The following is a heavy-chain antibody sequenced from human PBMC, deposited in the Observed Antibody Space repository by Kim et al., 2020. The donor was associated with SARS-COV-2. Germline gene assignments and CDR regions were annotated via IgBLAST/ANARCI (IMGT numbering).Heavy chain of an antibody. CDR2: ISVGNDLT. CDR3: ANLQQLLPFDY. J-gene: IGHJ4*02. D-gene: IGHD6-13*01. CDR1: GFTFSIYP. Sequence: GGSLRLSCVASGFTFSIYPMTWVRQAPGKGLEWVSSISVGNDLTYYSDSVKGRFTISRDNSKNTLYLEMNSLRADDTAIYYCANLQQLLPFDYWGQGTLVTVSS. V-gene: IGHV3-23*01.